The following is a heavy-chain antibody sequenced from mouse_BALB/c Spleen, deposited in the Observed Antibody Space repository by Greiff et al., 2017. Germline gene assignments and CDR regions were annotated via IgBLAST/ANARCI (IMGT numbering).Heavy chain of an antibody. V-gene: IGHV2-6-7*01. CDR1: GFSLTGYG. D-gene: IGHD4-1*01. Sequence: VQLQQSGPGLVAPSQSLSITCTASGFSLTGYGVNWVRQPPGKGLEWLGMIWGDGSTDYNSALKSRLSISKDNSKSQVFLKMNSLQTDDTARYYCARDLGLYAVDYWGQGTSVTVSS. CDR3: ARDLGLYAVDY. CDR2: IWGDGST. J-gene: IGHJ4*01.